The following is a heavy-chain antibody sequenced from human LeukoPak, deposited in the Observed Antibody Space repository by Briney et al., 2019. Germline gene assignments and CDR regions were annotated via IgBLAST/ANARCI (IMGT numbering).Heavy chain of an antibody. CDR2: ISGSGGST. CDR3: AKDVFPYYYDSSGYGAFDI. Sequence: PGGSLRLSCAASGFTFSSYAMSWVRQAPGKGLEWVSAISGSGGSTYYADSVKGRFTISRDNSKNTLYLQMNSLRAEDTAVYYFAKDVFPYYYDSSGYGAFDIWGQGTMVTVSS. V-gene: IGHV3-23*01. J-gene: IGHJ3*02. D-gene: IGHD3-22*01. CDR1: GFTFSSYA.